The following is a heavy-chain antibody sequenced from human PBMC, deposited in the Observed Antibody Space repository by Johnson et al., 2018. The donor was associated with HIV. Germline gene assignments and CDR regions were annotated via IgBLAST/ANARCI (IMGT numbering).Heavy chain of an antibody. D-gene: IGHD3-22*01. CDR2: INWNGGSR. CDR1: GFTFDDYG. V-gene: IGHV3-20*04. Sequence: EVQLVESGGGVVRPGASLRLSCEASGFTFDDYGMSWVRQGPGTGLEWVSGINWNGGSRDYADSVKGRFTISRDNGKNSLYLQMNSLRAEDTALYYCARVSTMIVVARNDAFDIWGQGTMVTVSS. J-gene: IGHJ3*02. CDR3: ARVSTMIVVARNDAFDI.